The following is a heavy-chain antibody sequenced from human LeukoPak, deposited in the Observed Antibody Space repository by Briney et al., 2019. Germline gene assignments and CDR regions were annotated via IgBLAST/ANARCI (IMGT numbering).Heavy chain of an antibody. J-gene: IGHJ6*02. CDR1: GGSFSGYY. V-gene: IGHV4-34*01. CDR3: ARHSDRLSFAMDV. CDR2: INHSGST. Sequence: SETLSLTCAVYGGSFSGYYWSWIRQPPGKGLEWIGEINHSGSTNYNPSLKSRVTISVDTSKNLFSMKLSSVTAADTAVYYCARHSDRLSFAMDVWGQGTTVTVSS. D-gene: IGHD1-26*01.